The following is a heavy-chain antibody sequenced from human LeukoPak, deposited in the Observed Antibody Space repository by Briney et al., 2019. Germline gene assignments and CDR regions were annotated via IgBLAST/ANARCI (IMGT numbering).Heavy chain of an antibody. CDR3: ASSSGHLDY. CDR2: ITGSSSTI. CDR1: GFTFSSYT. Sequence: GGSLRLSCAASGFTFSSYTMNWVRQAPGKGLEWLSYITGSSSTIYYADSVKGRFTISRDNAKNSLYLQMNSLRAEDTAVYYCASSSGHLDYWGQGTLVTVSS. V-gene: IGHV3-48*04. D-gene: IGHD6-19*01. J-gene: IGHJ4*02.